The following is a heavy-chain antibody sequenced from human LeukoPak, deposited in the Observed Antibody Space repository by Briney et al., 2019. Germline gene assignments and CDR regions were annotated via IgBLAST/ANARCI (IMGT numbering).Heavy chain of an antibody. CDR1: GGSISSYY. Sequence: SETLSLTCTVSGGSISSYYWTWIRQPPGKGLEWIGYIYYSGSTNYNPSLKSRVTISVDTSKNQFSLKLSSVTAADTAVYYCARHPLKPEYYFDYWGQGTLVTVSS. J-gene: IGHJ4*02. CDR3: ARHPLKPEYYFDY. V-gene: IGHV4-59*08. CDR2: IYYSGST.